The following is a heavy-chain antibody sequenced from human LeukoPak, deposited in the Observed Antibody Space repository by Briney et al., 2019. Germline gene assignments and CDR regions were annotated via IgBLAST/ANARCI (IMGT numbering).Heavy chain of an antibody. CDR2: ISSSSSYI. CDR3: ARTPRSGWSQLAQYYFDY. D-gene: IGHD3-3*01. J-gene: IGHJ4*02. V-gene: IGHV3-21*01. CDR1: GFTFSSYS. Sequence: GGSLRLSCAASGFTFSSYSMNWVRQAPGKGLEWVSSISSSSSYIYYADSVKGRFTIYRDNAKNSLYLQMNSLRAEDTAVYYCARTPRSGWSQLAQYYFDYWGQGTLVTVSS.